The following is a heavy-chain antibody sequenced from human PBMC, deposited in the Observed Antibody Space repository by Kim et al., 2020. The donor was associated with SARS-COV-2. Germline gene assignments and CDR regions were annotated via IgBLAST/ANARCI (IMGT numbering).Heavy chain of an antibody. CDR3: AKTLAAPGAWFDP. D-gene: IGHD6-19*01. CDR2: IYPGDSDT. Sequence: GESLKISCKGSGYTFSSHWIGWVRQMPGRGLEWMGTIYPGDSDTKYSPSFEGQVSISADKSISTAYLQWNSLKASDTATYYCAKTLAAPGAWFDPWGQGT. J-gene: IGHJ5*02. V-gene: IGHV5-51*01. CDR1: GYTFSSHW.